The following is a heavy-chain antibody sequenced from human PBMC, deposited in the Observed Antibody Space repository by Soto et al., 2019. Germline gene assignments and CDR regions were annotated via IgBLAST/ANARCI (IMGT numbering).Heavy chain of an antibody. D-gene: IGHD3-3*01. V-gene: IGHV4-30-4*01. Sequence: SETLSLTCTVSGGSISSGDYYWSWIRQPPGKGLEWIGYIYYSGSTYYNPSLKSRVTISVDTSKNQFSLKLSSVTAADTAVYYCARGDYDFWSGYIDYWGQGTLVTVSS. CDR1: GGSISSGDYY. CDR3: ARGDYDFWSGYIDY. CDR2: IYYSGST. J-gene: IGHJ4*02.